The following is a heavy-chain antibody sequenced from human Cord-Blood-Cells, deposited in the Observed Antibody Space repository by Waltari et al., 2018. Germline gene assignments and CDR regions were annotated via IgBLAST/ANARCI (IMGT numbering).Heavy chain of an antibody. CDR2: INPRGCSK. Sequence: QVQLVQSGAEVKKPGASVKVSCKASGYTFTSYYMHWVRQAPGQGLEWMGIINPRGCSKRYAQKFQGRVTMTRDTSTSTVYMELSSLRSEDTSVYYCARAGDDILTGYYFDYWGQGTLVTVSS. V-gene: IGHV1-46*01. J-gene: IGHJ4*02. D-gene: IGHD3-9*01. CDR3: ARAGDDILTGYYFDY. CDR1: GYTFTSYY.